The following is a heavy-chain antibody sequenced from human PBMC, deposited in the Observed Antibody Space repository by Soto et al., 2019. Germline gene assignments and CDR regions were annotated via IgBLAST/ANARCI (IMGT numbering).Heavy chain of an antibody. Sequence: EGSLRLSCTASGFTFNRYDMDWVPQPPGKGLERVSALSAGGSRPSYADSVKGRFTISRDNSKNMVYLQMDNLTVEETAMYYFAKDPNWQWGYW. J-gene: IGHJ4*01. CDR2: LSAGGSRP. CDR1: GFTFNRYD. D-gene: IGHD7-27*01. CDR3: AKDPNWQWGY. V-gene: IGHV3-23*01.